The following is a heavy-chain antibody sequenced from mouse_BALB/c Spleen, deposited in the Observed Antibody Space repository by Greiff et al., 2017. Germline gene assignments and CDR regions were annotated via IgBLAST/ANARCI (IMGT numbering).Heavy chain of an antibody. J-gene: IGHJ4*01. CDR1: GFNIKDYY. CDR2: IDPENGNT. CDR3: ARLGDGYPRYAMDY. D-gene: IGHD2-3*01. Sequence: EVKLMESGAELVRPGALVKLSCKASGFNIKDYYMHWVKQRPEQGLEWIGWIDPENGNTIYDPKFQGKASITADTSSNTAYLQLSSLTSEDTAVYYCARLGDGYPRYAMDYWGQGTSVTVSS. V-gene: IGHV14-1*02.